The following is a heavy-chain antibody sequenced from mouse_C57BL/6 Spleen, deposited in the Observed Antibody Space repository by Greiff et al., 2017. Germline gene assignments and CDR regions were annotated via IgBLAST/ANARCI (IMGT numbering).Heavy chain of an antibody. CDR3: SRLGLRRYYYGMDY. J-gene: IGHJ4*01. Sequence: QVQLQQSGPELVKPGASVKISCKASGYAFSSSWMNWVKQRPGKGLEWIGRIYPGDGDTNYNGKFKGKATLTADKSSSTAYMQLSSLTSEDSAVYLCSRLGLRRYYYGMDYWGQGTSVTVSS. D-gene: IGHD2-2*01. V-gene: IGHV1-82*01. CDR2: IYPGDGDT. CDR1: GYAFSSSW.